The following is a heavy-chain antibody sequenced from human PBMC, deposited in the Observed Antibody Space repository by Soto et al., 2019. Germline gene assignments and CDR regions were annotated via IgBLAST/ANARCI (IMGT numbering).Heavy chain of an antibody. D-gene: IGHD1-1*01. CDR3: ARWNGYGDS. J-gene: IGHJ4*02. CDR1: GFSISTYG. CDR2: FSGSSGNT. V-gene: IGHV3-23*01. Sequence: EVQLLESGGGLAQPGGSLRLSCAASGFSISTYGVTWVRQAPGKGLEWVSGFSGSSGNTYYADPVKGRFTISRDNSTNTVYLQMNSLSAEDTAVYYCARWNGYGDSWGQGTLVTVSS.